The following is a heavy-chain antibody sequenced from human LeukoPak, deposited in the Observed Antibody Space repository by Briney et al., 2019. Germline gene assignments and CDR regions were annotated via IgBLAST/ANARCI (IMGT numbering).Heavy chain of an antibody. J-gene: IGHJ4*02. Sequence: SETLSLTCTVSGGSISSYYWSWIRQPAGKGLEWIGRIYTSGGTNYNPSLKSRVTISVDKSKNQFSLKLSSVTAADTAVYYCAKGGSSWPFDYWGQGTLVTVSS. CDR3: AKGGSSWPFDY. CDR1: GGSISSYY. D-gene: IGHD6-13*01. V-gene: IGHV4-4*07. CDR2: IYTSGGT.